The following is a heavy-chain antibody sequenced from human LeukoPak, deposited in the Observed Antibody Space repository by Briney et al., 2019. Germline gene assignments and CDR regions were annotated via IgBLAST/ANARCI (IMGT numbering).Heavy chain of an antibody. CDR1: GGSFSGYY. J-gene: IGHJ4*02. CDR3: ARGIVARIDY. CDR2: INHSGST. D-gene: IGHD5-12*01. Sequence: SETLSLTCAVYGGSFSGYYWSWIRQPPGKGLGWIGEINHSGSTNYNPSLKSRVTISVDTSKNQFSLKLSSVTAADTAVYYCARGIVARIDYWGQGTLVTVSS. V-gene: IGHV4-34*01.